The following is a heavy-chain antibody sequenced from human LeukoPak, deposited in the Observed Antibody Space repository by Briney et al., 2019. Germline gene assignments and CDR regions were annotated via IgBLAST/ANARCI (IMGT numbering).Heavy chain of an antibody. Sequence: GGSLRLSCAASGFTFSSYWMSWVRQAPGKGLEWVANIKQDGSEKYYVDSVKGRFTISRDNAKNSLYLQMHSLRAEDTAVYYCASPLITIFGVVTDYWGQGTLVTVSS. CDR3: ASPLITIFGVVTDY. CDR2: IKQDGSEK. CDR1: GFTFSSYW. J-gene: IGHJ4*02. D-gene: IGHD3-3*01. V-gene: IGHV3-7*01.